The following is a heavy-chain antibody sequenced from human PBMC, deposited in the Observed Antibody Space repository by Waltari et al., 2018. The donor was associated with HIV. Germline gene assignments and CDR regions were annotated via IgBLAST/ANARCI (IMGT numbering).Heavy chain of an antibody. CDR3: AREDTAMVYYFDY. V-gene: IGHV4-61*02. J-gene: IGHJ4*02. Sequence: QVQLQESGPGLVKPSQTLSLTCTVSGGSISRGNSYWNWIRQPAGKGLEWIGRIYTSGSTNYNPSLKSRVTISVDTSKNQFSLKLSSVTAADTAVYYCAREDTAMVYYFDYWGQGTLVTVSS. D-gene: IGHD5-18*01. CDR1: GGSISRGNSY. CDR2: IYTSGST.